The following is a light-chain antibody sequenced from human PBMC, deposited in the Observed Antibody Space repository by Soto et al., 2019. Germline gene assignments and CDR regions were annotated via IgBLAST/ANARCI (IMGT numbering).Light chain of an antibody. J-gene: IGKJ1*01. CDR2: AAS. Sequence: DIQMTQSPSSLSASVGDRVTITCRASQSISSYVNWYQQKPGKAPKLLIYAASSLQSGVPSRFSGSGSGTDFTLTISNLQPEDFATYYCQQSYSTPRTFGQGTKVEIK. CDR3: QQSYSTPRT. CDR1: QSISSY. V-gene: IGKV1-39*01.